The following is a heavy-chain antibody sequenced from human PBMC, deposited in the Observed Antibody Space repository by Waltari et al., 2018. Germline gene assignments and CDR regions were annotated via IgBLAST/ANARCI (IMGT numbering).Heavy chain of an antibody. J-gene: IGHJ4*02. CDR2: ISYDGSNE. V-gene: IGHV3-30*02. CDR3: VKGNEIDY. CDR1: GFNFTVFG. D-gene: IGHD1-1*01. Sequence: QVHLVESGGGVVQPGGSLSLSCAATGFNFTVFGMHWVRQAPGKGLEWVSFISYDGSNENYADSVKGRFTMSRDNSKKMLYVQMNNLRAEDSAVYYCVKGNEIDYWGQGTLVTVSS.